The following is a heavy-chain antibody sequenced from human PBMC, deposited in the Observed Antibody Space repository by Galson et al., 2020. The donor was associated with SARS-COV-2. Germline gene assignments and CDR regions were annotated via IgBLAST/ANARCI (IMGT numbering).Heavy chain of an antibody. D-gene: IGHD6-13*01. V-gene: IGHV4-34*01. CDR3: ARGPHSSSWPYYYYYYGMDV. J-gene: IGHJ6*02. Sequence: SETLSLTCAVYGGSFSGYYWSWIRQPPGKGLEWIGEINHSGSTNYNPSLKSRVTISVDTSKNQFSLKLSSVTAADTAVYYCARGPHSSSWPYYYYYYGMDVWGQGTTVTVSS. CDR1: GGSFSGYY. CDR2: INHSGST.